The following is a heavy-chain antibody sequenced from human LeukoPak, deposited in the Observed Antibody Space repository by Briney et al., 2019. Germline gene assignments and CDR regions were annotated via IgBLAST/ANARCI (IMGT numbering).Heavy chain of an antibody. CDR1: GGSISSGVYY. CDR3: ARYLPRAQEGWFDL. V-gene: IGHV4-30-4*01. Sequence: SQTLSLTCTVSGGSISSGVYYWTWIRQPPGRGLEWIEYIYYNVRTDYNPSLKSRLTISGDTSKNQFSLKLSSVSAADTAVYYCARYLPRAQEGWFDLLGQGTLVTVSS. CDR2: IYYNVRT. D-gene: IGHD1-26*01. J-gene: IGHJ5*02.